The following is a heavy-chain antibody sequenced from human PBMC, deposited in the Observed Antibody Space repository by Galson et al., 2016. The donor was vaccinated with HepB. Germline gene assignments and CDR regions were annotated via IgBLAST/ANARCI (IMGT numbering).Heavy chain of an antibody. Sequence: SLRLSCAASGFTFNRYAMIWVRRAPGKGLEMVSAITDSGDNANYADSVNGRFTASRDNSKNTLFLQMDSLRAEDTAVYSCAKGTKRWCEIAVCYPLDVWGQGTTVTVSS. CDR2: ITDSGDNA. D-gene: IGHD2-8*01. J-gene: IGHJ6*02. CDR3: AKGTKRWCEIAVCYPLDV. CDR1: GFTFNRYA. V-gene: IGHV3-23*01.